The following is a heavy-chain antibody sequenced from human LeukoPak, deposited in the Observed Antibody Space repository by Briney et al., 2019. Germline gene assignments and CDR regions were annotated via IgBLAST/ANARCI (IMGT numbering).Heavy chain of an antibody. CDR1: GGSINSYY. V-gene: IGHV4-4*08. CDR2: IYSSGST. D-gene: IGHD6-13*01. CDR3: AAAAAGTGVDC. Sequence: SETLSLTCTVSGGSINSYYWNWIRQPPGKGLEWIGYIYSSGSTNYNPSLKSRVSMSIDTSKNQFSLKLTSGTATDTAVYYCAAAAAGTGVDCWGQGTLVTVSS. J-gene: IGHJ4*02.